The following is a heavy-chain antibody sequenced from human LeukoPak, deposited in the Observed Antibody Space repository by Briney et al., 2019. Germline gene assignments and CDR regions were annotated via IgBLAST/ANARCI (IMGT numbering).Heavy chain of an antibody. CDR1: GGSFSGYY. CDR3: ARSPIFGVVGYYMDV. CDR2: TNHSGST. Sequence: PSETLSLTCAVSGGSFSGYYWSWIRRPPGKGLEWIGETNHSGSTNYNPSLKSRVTISVDTSKNQFSLKLSSVTAADTAVYYCARSPIFGVVGYYMDVWGKGTTVTVSS. V-gene: IGHV4-34*01. D-gene: IGHD3-3*01. J-gene: IGHJ6*03.